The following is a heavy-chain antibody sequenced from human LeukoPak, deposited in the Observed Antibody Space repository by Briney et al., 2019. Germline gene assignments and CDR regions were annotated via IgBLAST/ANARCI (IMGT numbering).Heavy chain of an antibody. CDR3: VKGGYDFWSGYWYYYYYYMDV. V-gene: IGHV3-23*01. CDR1: GFTVSSNY. J-gene: IGHJ6*03. CDR2: ISGSGGST. Sequence: GGSLRLSCAASGFTVSSNYMSWVRQAPGKGLEWVSAISGSGGSTYYADSVKGRFTISRDNSKNTLYLQMNSLRAEDAAVYYCVKGGYDFWSGYWYYYYYYMDVWGKGTTVTVSS. D-gene: IGHD3-3*01.